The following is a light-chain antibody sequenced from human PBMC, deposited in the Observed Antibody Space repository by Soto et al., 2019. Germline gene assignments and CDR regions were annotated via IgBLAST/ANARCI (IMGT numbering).Light chain of an antibody. V-gene: IGKV3-20*01. J-gene: IGKJ1*01. CDR3: QQYDKVPQT. CDR2: RIS. Sequence: EIVLTQSPGTLSLSPGERATLSCRASQSVGRNYLAWYQQKPGQPPRLLLHRISTRAAGIPDRFSGSGSATDFSLTISRLEPDDVAVYYCQQYDKVPQTFGQGTRVEIK. CDR1: QSVGRNY.